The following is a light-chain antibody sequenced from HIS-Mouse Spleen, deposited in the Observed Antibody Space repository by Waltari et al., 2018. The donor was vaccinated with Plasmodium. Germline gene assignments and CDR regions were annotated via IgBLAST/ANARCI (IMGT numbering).Light chain of an antibody. Sequence: QSALTQPASVSGSPGQSITISCTGTSSDVGGSNYVSWYQQHPGKAPKLMIYDVSNRPSGVSNVFSGAKSGNTASLTISWLQAEDEADYYCSSYTSSSTRVFGGGTKLTVL. CDR2: DVS. CDR3: SSYTSSSTRV. J-gene: IGLJ3*02. V-gene: IGLV2-14*03. CDR1: SSDVGGSNY.